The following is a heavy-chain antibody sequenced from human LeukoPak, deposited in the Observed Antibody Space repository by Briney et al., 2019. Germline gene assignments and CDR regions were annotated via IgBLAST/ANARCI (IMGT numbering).Heavy chain of an antibody. J-gene: IGHJ5*02. CDR3: ARGGGFLRVLTWFDP. D-gene: IGHD3-3*01. CDR1: GYTFNTYG. Sequence: ASVKVSCKASGYTFNTYGITWVRQAPGQGLEWMGWISGYNGKTNYAQSFQGRVTMTTDTSTNTAYMELRSLRSDDTAVYFCARGGGFLRVLTWFDPWGQGTLVTVSS. CDR2: ISGYNGKT. V-gene: IGHV1-18*01.